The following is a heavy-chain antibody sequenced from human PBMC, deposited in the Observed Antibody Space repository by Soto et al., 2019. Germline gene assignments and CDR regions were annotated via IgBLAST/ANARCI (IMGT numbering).Heavy chain of an antibody. J-gene: IGHJ4*02. CDR1: GGSFSGYY. CDR3: ARGGRTTGANFDY. D-gene: IGHD1-7*01. V-gene: IGHV4-34*01. CDR2: INHSGST. Sequence: PSETLSLTCAVYGGSFSGYYWSWIRQPPGKGLEWIGEINHSGSTNYNPSLKSRVTISVDTSKNQFSLKLSSVTAADTAVYYCARGGRTTGANFDYWGRGTLVTVSS.